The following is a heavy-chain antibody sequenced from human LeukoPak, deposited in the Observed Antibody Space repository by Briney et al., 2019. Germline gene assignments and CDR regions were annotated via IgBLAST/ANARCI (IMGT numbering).Heavy chain of an antibody. CDR3: ARRTWGGPHYFDY. CDR2: IYCSGST. J-gene: IGHJ4*02. D-gene: IGHD3-3*01. CDR1: GGSISTTSYY. V-gene: IGHV4-39*01. Sequence: SETLSLTCTVSGGSISTTSYYWGWIRQPPGKGLEWIGNIYCSGSTFYNPSFKSRVTISVDTSKNQFSLKVNSMTAADTAVYFCARRTWGGPHYFDYWGQGTLVTVSS.